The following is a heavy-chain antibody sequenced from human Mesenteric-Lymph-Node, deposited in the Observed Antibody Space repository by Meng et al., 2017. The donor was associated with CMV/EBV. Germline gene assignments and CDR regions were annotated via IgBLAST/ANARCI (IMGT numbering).Heavy chain of an antibody. V-gene: IGHV4-34*01. D-gene: IGHD6-6*01. CDR3: ARGVWAARFIDY. CDR1: GGSFSGYY. Sequence: SETLSLTCAVYGGSFSGYYWSWIRQPPGKGLEWIGEINHSGSTNYNPSLKSRVTISVDTSKNQFSLKLSSVTAADTAVYYCARGVWAARFIDYWGQGTPVTVSS. CDR2: INHSGST. J-gene: IGHJ4*02.